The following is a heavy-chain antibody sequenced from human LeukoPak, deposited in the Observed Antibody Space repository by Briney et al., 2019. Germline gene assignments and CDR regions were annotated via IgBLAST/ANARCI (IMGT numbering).Heavy chain of an antibody. V-gene: IGHV3-9*01. Sequence: GGALRLSCAPSVFTFDKYAMHGVRQAPGRGLEGVSGISWNSGNTDFADSVKGRFTISRDNAENSLYLRMNSLTHEDTAFYFCAKDMNSYGSGSSYNPWGPFDSWGQGTLVTVSS. CDR1: VFTFDKYA. CDR2: ISWNSGNT. J-gene: IGHJ4*02. CDR3: AKDMNSYGSGSSYNPWGPFDS. D-gene: IGHD3-10*01.